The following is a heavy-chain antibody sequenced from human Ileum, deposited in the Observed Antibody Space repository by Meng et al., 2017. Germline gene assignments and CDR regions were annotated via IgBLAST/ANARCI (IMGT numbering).Heavy chain of an antibody. D-gene: IGHD3-3*01. CDR2: TYYRSKWYS. Sequence: QVQLTQSGPGLVKPSQTLSRTCAVSGGSVSSNIAAWNWIRQSPLRGLEWLGRTYYRSKWYSEYAVSVKSRISITPDTSKNQFSLQMNSVTPEDTAVYYCASGSGSLDYWGPGTLVTVSS. V-gene: IGHV6-1*01. CDR3: ASGSGSLDY. J-gene: IGHJ4*02. CDR1: GGSVSSNIAA.